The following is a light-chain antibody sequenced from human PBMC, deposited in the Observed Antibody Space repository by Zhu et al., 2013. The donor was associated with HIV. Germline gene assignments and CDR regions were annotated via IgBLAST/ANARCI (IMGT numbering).Light chain of an antibody. V-gene: IGKV1-17*01. CDR1: HDIRDD. J-gene: IGKJ4*01. Sequence: DIQMTQSPSSLSASVGDRVTITCRASHDIRDDLGWFQQKPGRAPRRLIYSASSLQSGVPSRFGGSGSGTEFTLTITSLQPEDFATYYCLQHYGYPLTFGGGTKVEIK. CDR3: LQHYGYPLT. CDR2: SAS.